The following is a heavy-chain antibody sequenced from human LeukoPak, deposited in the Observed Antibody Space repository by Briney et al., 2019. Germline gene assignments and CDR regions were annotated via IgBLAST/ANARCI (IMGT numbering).Heavy chain of an antibody. CDR2: MYLSGTT. D-gene: IGHD3-22*01. CDR1: GGSISSGGYY. J-gene: IGHJ4*02. CDR3: AGLVGRYSSGLYYYYFDY. V-gene: IGHV4-39*07. Sequence: ASETLSLTCTVSGGSISSGGYYWSWIRQHPGKGLEWIGEMYLSGTTHSNPSVKSRVTISIDKSKNQFFLNLSSVTAADTAVYYCAGLVGRYSSGLYYYYFDYWGQGTLVTVSS.